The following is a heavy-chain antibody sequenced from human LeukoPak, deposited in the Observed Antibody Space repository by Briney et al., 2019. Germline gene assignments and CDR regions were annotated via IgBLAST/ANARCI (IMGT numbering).Heavy chain of an antibody. CDR3: ASPRDVAVVVGATAGYFDL. CDR1: GYSISSGYY. D-gene: IGHD2-15*01. J-gene: IGHJ2*01. CDR2: IYPSGST. Sequence: SETLSLTCTVSGYSISSGYYWGWIRQPPGKRLEWIGSIYPSGSTFYNPSLKSRVTMSVDTPRNQFFLKLSSMTAADTAVYYCASPRDVAVVVGATAGYFDLWGRGTLVTVSS. V-gene: IGHV4-38-2*02.